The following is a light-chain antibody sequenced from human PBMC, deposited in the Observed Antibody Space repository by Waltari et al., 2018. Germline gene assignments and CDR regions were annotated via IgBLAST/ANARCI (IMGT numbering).Light chain of an antibody. V-gene: IGLV1-36*01. Sequence: QSVLTQPPSVSEAPRQRVTISCSGSSANIGSNAVHWYQQLPGKAPKLLIYYDALRPSGVSDRFSGSKSGTSASLAISGLQSEDEADYYCATWDDSLNGVVFGGGTKLTVL. CDR2: YDA. J-gene: IGLJ3*02. CDR3: ATWDDSLNGVV. CDR1: SANIGSNA.